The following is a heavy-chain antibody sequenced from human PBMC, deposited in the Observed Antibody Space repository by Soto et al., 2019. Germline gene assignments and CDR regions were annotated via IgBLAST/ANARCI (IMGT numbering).Heavy chain of an antibody. J-gene: IGHJ4*02. D-gene: IGHD3-22*01. V-gene: IGHV1-69*01. CDR2: ILPTSVTP. Sequence: QVQLVQSGAEVKKPGSSVKVSCQASGGTFRGYAISWVRQAPGQGLDWLGGILPTSVTPIYAQKFQGRVSLTADESTNTALLELRSLRSADTAVYYCARGYDVKADLDYRGQGTVVTVSS. CDR1: GGTFRGYA. CDR3: ARGYDVKADLDY.